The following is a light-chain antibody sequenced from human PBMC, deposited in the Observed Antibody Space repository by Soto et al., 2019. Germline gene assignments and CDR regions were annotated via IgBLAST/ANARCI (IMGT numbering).Light chain of an antibody. CDR2: DVR. Sequence: QSALTQPASVSGSPGQSITISCTGTSSDVGAFNFVSWYQQHPGKAPKLIIYDVRHRPSGVSDRFSGSKSGNTASLTIYGLHAEDEADYYCTSHTTTSPPVLFGGGTKVTVL. CDR3: TSHTTTSPPVL. CDR1: SSDVGAFNF. V-gene: IGLV2-14*03. J-gene: IGLJ2*01.